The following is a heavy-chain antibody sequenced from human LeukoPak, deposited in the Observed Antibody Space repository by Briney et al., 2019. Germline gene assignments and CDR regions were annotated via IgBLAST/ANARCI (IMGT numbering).Heavy chain of an antibody. CDR3: ARDMVRGVIGYNWFDP. CDR1: GFTFSSYG. V-gene: IGHV3-23*01. D-gene: IGHD3-10*01. CDR2: ISGSGGST. Sequence: GGSLRLSCAASGFTFSSYGMSWVRQAPGKGLEWVSAISGSGGSTYYADSVKGRFTISRDNSKNTLYLQMNSLRAEDTAVYYCARDMVRGVIGYNWFDPWGQGTLVTVSS. J-gene: IGHJ5*02.